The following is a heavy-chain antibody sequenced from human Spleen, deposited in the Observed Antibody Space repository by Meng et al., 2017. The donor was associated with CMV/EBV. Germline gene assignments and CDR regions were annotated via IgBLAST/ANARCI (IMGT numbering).Heavy chain of an antibody. Sequence: ASVKVSCKVSGYTLSKLFMYWVRQAPGKGLEWMGGYDPEEGETIYAQKFQGRVTMTEDTSTDTAYMELRTLRSEDTAVYYCARARGPYYYYYGMDVWGQGTTVTVSS. CDR1: GYTLSKLF. J-gene: IGHJ6*02. CDR3: ARARGPYYYYYGMDV. V-gene: IGHV1-24*01. CDR2: YDPEEGET.